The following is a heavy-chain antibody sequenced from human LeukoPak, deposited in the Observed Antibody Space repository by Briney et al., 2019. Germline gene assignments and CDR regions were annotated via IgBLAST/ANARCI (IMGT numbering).Heavy chain of an antibody. D-gene: IGHD3-22*01. J-gene: IGHJ4*02. CDR1: GFTFISYG. V-gene: IGHV3-30*02. CDR2: IRYDGSNK. CDR3: ARVEGSYYDSSGYFDY. Sequence: GGSLRLSCAASGFTFISYGMHWVRQAPGKGLEWVTFIRYDGSNKYYADSVKGRFIISRDNSKNTLYLQMNSLRAEDTAVYYCARVEGSYYDSSGYFDYWGQGTLVTVSS.